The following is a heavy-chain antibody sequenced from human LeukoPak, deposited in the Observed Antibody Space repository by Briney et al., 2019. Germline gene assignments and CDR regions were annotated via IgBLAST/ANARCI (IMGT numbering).Heavy chain of an antibody. Sequence: ASVKVSCKPSGYTFTSFFLHWVRQAPGQGLEWMGIINPSGGSPGYARNFQGRVTMTRDMSTSTVYMELSSLRSEDTAVYFCARGGPDSSLDYWGQGTLVTVSS. CDR3: ARGGPDSSLDY. J-gene: IGHJ4*02. D-gene: IGHD6-13*01. CDR2: INPSGGSP. V-gene: IGHV1-46*01. CDR1: GYTFTSFF.